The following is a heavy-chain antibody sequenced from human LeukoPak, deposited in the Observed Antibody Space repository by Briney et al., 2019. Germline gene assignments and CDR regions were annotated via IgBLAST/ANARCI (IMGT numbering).Heavy chain of an antibody. J-gene: IGHJ4*02. CDR3: ARVRYFDSDGDYPNFDY. Sequence: GASVTVSCKASGYTFTGYYMHWVRQAPGQGLEWMGWINPNSGGTNYAQKFQGRVTMTRDTSISTAYMELRSLRSDDTAVYYCARVRYFDSDGDYPNFDYWGQGTLVTVSS. CDR1: GYTFTGYY. V-gene: IGHV1-2*02. D-gene: IGHD3-22*01. CDR2: INPNSGGT.